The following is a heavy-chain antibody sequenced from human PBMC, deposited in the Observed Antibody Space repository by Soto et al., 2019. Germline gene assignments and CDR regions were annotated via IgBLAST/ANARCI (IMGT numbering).Heavy chain of an antibody. CDR3: LKNLVRGHWYFDL. Sequence: QVQLVESGGGVVQPGTSLRLSCAASGIAFSGCGMFWVRQTPSKGLEWVAAISSDGSQKYYADSVKGRFTISRDNSKNSLYVQMKVLAREDPALYYCLKNLVRGHWYFDLSGRGTLVTVSS. CDR1: GIAFSGCG. V-gene: IGHV3-30*18. D-gene: IGHD3-10*01. J-gene: IGHJ2*01. CDR2: ISSDGSQK.